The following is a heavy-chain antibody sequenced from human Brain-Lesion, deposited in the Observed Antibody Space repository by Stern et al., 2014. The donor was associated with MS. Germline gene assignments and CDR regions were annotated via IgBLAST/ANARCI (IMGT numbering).Heavy chain of an antibody. CDR3: ARDQRGITIFGVVTDYYYLGMDV. CDR1: GYIFTGYY. Sequence: QVQLGQPGAEVKKLGASVKVSCKTSGYIFTGYYIHWVRQAPGQGLEWMAWINPNTGGTKYAQKLQGRVTMSRDTSISTAYVELSSLTSDDTAVYYCARDQRGITIFGVVTDYYYLGMDVWGQGTTVTVSS. D-gene: IGHD3-3*01. CDR2: INPNTGGT. J-gene: IGHJ6*02. V-gene: IGHV1-2*02.